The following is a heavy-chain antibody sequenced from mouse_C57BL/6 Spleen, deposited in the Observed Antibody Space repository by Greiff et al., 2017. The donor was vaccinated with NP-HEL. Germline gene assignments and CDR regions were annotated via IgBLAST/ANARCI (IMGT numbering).Heavy chain of an antibody. CDR3: ARGDYDYDLYYAMDY. D-gene: IGHD2-4*01. J-gene: IGHJ4*01. CDR2: ISYDGSN. CDR1: GYSITSGYY. Sequence: EVQLVESGPGLVKPSQSLSLTCSVTGYSITSGYYWNWIRQFPGNKLEWMGYISYDGSNNYNPSLKNRISITRDTSKNQFFLKLNSVTTEDTATYYCARGDYDYDLYYAMDYWGQGTSVTVSS. V-gene: IGHV3-6*01.